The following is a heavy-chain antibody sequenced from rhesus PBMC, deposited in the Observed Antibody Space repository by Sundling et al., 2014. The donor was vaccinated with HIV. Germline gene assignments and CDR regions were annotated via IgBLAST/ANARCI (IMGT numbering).Heavy chain of an antibody. J-gene: IGHJ4*01. D-gene: IGHD2-2*01. CDR2: INGNSGST. CDR1: GASISSYW. Sequence: QVQLQESGPGLVKPSETLSLTCTVSGASISSYWWSWIRQPPGKGLEWIGEINGNSGSTNYNPSLKSRVTISRDTSKNQFSLKLSSVTAADTAVYYCARVILADDYWGQGVLVTVSS. CDR3: ARVILADDY. V-gene: IGHV4-80*01.